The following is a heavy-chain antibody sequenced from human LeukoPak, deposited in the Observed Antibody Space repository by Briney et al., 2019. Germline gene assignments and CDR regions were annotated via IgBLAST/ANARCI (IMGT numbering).Heavy chain of an antibody. D-gene: IGHD2-15*01. CDR1: GFTFSNYA. Sequence: PGGSLRLSCVASGFTFSNYAMSWVRQAPGKGLEWVSAISGSGGSTYYADSVKGRFTISRDNSKNTLYLQMNSLRAEDTAVYYCAKSVAASPDYYMDVWGKGTTVTASS. J-gene: IGHJ6*03. CDR2: ISGSGGST. V-gene: IGHV3-23*01. CDR3: AKSVAASPDYYMDV.